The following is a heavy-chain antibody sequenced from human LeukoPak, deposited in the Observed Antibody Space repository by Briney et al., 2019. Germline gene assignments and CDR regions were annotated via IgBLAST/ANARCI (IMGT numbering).Heavy chain of an antibody. V-gene: IGHV5-10-1*01. CDR2: TDPSDSYA. CDR3: ARHILVYYDNIGYHDC. D-gene: IGHD3-22*01. Sequence: GESLKISFNGSGYRFTSYWISWVRQMPGKGLEWMGRTDPSDSYANYSPSFQGHVTISADKSISTAYLQWSSLKASDTAMYYCARHILVYYDNIGYHDCWGQGTLVTVSS. CDR1: GYRFTSYW. J-gene: IGHJ1*01.